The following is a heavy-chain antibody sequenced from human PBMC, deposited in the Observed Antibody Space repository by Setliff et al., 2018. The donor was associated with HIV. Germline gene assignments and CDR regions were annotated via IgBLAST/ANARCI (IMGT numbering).Heavy chain of an antibody. CDR3: AKGVAGLQYYYYYMDV. Sequence: SETLSLTCAVYGGSFSGYSWNWIRQSPGKGLEWIGEIFHSGRIDHNPSLQSRVTMSIDTSKSQVLLNVSSVTAADTAVYYCAKGVAGLQYYYYYMDVWGKGTTVTVSS. D-gene: IGHD6-19*01. CDR2: IFHSGRI. CDR1: GGSFSGYS. J-gene: IGHJ6*03. V-gene: IGHV4-34*01.